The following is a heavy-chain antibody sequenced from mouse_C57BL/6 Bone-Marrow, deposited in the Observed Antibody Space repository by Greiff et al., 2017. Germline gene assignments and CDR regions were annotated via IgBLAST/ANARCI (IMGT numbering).Heavy chain of an antibody. V-gene: IGHV1-59*01. Sequence: QVQLQQPGAELVRPGTSVKLSCKASGYTFTSYWMHWVKQRPGQGLEWIGVIDPSDSYTNYNQKFKGKATLTVDTSSSTAYMQLSSLTSEDSAVYYCARERSYYGYDEVAYWGQGTLVTVSA. CDR2: IDPSDSYT. J-gene: IGHJ3*01. CDR3: ARERSYYGYDEVAY. CDR1: GYTFTSYW. D-gene: IGHD2-2*01.